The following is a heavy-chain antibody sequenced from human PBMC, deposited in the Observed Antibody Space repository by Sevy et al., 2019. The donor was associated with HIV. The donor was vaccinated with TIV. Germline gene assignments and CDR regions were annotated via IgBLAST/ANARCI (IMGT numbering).Heavy chain of an antibody. CDR2: IKSEFDGGAI. CDR3: ITNPAYRGYDEEVINYYFYGMDV. Sequence: GGCLRLSCTASGFTFSSAWMSWVRQAPGKGLEWVGRIKSEFDGGAIDYAAPVKGRFSISREDSKTTVYLQMNSLKTDDTAVYYCITNPAYRGYDEEVINYYFYGMDVWGQGTTVTVSS. V-gene: IGHV3-15*01. J-gene: IGHJ6*02. D-gene: IGHD5-12*01. CDR1: GFTFSSAW.